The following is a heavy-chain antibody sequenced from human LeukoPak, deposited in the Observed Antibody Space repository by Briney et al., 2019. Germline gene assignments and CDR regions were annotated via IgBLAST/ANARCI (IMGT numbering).Heavy chain of an antibody. CDR2: IKQDGSEK. D-gene: IGHD3-3*01. Sequence: GGSLRLSCAASGFTFSSYWMSWVRQAPGKGLEWVANIKQDGSEKYYVDSVKGRFTISRDNAKNSLYLQMNSLRAEDTAVYYCARVPGSGNFWSGPYYYYYMDVWGKGTTVTVSS. V-gene: IGHV3-7*01. CDR3: ARVPGSGNFWSGPYYYYYMDV. J-gene: IGHJ6*03. CDR1: GFTFSSYW.